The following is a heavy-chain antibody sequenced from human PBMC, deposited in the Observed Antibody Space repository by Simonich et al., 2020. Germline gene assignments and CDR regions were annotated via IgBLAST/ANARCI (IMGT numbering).Heavy chain of an antibody. CDR3: ARNRLDY. CDR2: INSAGSST. V-gene: IGHV3-74*02. J-gene: IGHJ4*02. CDR1: GFTFSSYG. Sequence: VQLVESGGVLVKPGGSLRLSRSAPGFTFSSYGMHWFRQSPGKGMVWVQSINSAGSSTIYADSVKGRFTISRDNAKNTLYLQMNSLRAEDTAVYYCARNRLDYWGQGTLVTVSS.